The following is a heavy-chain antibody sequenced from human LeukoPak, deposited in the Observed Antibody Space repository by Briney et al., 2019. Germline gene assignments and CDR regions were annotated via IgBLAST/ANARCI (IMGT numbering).Heavy chain of an antibody. Sequence: ASVKVSCKASGYTFTSYYMHWVRQAPGQALEWMGIINPSGGSTSYAQKFQGRVTMTRDMSTSTVYMELSSLRSEDTAVYYCARGEQQLVPNNWFDPWGQGTLVTVSS. CDR2: INPSGGST. CDR3: ARGEQQLVPNNWFDP. D-gene: IGHD6-13*01. CDR1: GYTFTSYY. J-gene: IGHJ5*02. V-gene: IGHV1-46*01.